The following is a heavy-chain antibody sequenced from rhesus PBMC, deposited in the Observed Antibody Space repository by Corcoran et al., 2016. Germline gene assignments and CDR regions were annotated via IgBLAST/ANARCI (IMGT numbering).Heavy chain of an antibody. CDR3: AKEGEVGGGWYRYGKYFEF. D-gene: IGHD6-37*01. CDR2: INSGGCST. J-gene: IGHJ1*01. CDR1: GFTFSSYG. V-gene: IGHV3S5*01. Sequence: EVQLVETGRGLVQPGGSLKLSCAASGFTFSSYGMSWVRQAPGKGLEWVSAINSGGCSTYYDVSMKGRFSIARSNSKNTLSLQMNRLRAEDTAVYYCAKEGEVGGGWYRYGKYFEFWGQGALVTVSS.